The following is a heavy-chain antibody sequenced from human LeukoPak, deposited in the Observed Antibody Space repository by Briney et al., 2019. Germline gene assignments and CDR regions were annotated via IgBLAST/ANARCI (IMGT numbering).Heavy chain of an antibody. CDR1: GFTFSSYG. CDR2: IDTADKS. D-gene: IGHD6-13*01. J-gene: IGHJ6*02. Sequence: GGSLRLSCAASGFTFSSYGMHWVRQAPGKGLEWVSVIDTADKSYYSGSVKGRFTISRENAKNSLYLQMNSLRAGDTAVYYCVRDGNLAAPYGMDVWGQGTTVTVSS. V-gene: IGHV3-13*01. CDR3: VRDGNLAAPYGMDV.